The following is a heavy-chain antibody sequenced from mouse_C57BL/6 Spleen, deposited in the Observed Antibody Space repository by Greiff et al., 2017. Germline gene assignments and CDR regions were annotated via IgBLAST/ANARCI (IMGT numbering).Heavy chain of an antibody. D-gene: IGHD3-2*02. CDR2: IYPSDSET. CDR1: GYTFTSYW. V-gene: IGHV1-61*01. Sequence: VQLQQPGAELVRPGSSVKLSCKASGYTFTSYWMDWVKQRPGQGLEWIGNIYPSDSETHYNQKFKDKATLTVDKSSSTAYMQLSSLTSEDSAVYYCARTAQTGGAYWGQGTLVTVSA. J-gene: IGHJ3*01. CDR3: ARTAQTGGAY.